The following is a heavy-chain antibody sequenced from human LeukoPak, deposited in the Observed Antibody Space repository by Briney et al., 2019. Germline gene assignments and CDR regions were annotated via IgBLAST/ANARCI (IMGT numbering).Heavy chain of an antibody. D-gene: IGHD3-9*01. V-gene: IGHV1-2*06. CDR2: INPNSGDT. J-gene: IGHJ1*01. Sequence: GASVKVSCKASGYTFTGYHMHWVRRAPGQGLEWMGRINPNSGDTNYAQKFQGRVTMTRDTSISTAYMELSRLRSDDTAVYYCARVLRYFDSAEYFQHWGQGTLVTVSS. CDR3: ARVLRYFDSAEYFQH. CDR1: GYTFTGYH.